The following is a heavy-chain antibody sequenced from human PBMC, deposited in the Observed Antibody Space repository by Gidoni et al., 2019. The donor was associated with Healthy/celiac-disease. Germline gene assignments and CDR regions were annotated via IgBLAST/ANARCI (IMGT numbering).Heavy chain of an antibody. Sequence: EVQLLESGGGLVQPGGSLSPSCAASGFTFSGYAMSWVRQAPGKGLEWVSAISGSGGSTYYADSVKGRFTISRDNSKNTLYLQMNSLRAEDTAVYYCVGRGYSYGPPGLFDYWGQGTLVTVSS. CDR3: VGRGYSYGPPGLFDY. J-gene: IGHJ4*02. V-gene: IGHV3-23*01. CDR2: ISGSGGST. CDR1: GFTFSGYA. D-gene: IGHD5-18*01.